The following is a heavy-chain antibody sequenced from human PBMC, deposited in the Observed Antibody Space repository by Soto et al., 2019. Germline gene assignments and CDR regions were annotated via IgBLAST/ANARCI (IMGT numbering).Heavy chain of an antibody. Sequence: DVQLVESGGGLVQPGGSLRLSCAASGFSFSSYAMHWVRQAPGKGLQYVSAISSNGDSTYYATSVKGRFTISRDNSKNTLFLQMGSLRAEDMGVYYCARTYYYGSGSGTNFDYWGQGTLVTVSS. V-gene: IGHV3-64*01. CDR2: ISSNGDST. J-gene: IGHJ4*02. D-gene: IGHD3-10*01. CDR3: ARTYYYGSGSGTNFDY. CDR1: GFSFSSYA.